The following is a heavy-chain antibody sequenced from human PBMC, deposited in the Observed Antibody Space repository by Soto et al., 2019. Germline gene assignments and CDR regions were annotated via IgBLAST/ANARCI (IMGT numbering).Heavy chain of an antibody. CDR1: GFTFSSYS. D-gene: IGHD3-9*01. V-gene: IGHV3-48*01. Sequence: EVQLVESGGGLVQPGGSLRLSCAASGFTFSSYSMNWVRQAPGKGLEWVSYISSSSSTIYYADSVKGRFTISRDNAKNSLSLQMNRLSAEDTAVYYCARGGVVRYFDWPGDAFDIWGQGTMVTVSS. CDR3: ARGGVVRYFDWPGDAFDI. CDR2: ISSSSSTI. J-gene: IGHJ3*02.